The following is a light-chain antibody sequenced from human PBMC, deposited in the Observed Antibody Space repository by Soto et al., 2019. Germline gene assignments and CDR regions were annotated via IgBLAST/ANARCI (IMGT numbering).Light chain of an antibody. Sequence: QSALTQPPSASGSPGQSVTISCTGTSSDVGGYNYVSWYQQHPGKAPKLMISEVSKRPSGVPDRLSGSKSGNTASLTVSGLQVEDEADYYCASYTGSDTLVFGGGTKLTVL. J-gene: IGLJ2*01. CDR1: SSDVGGYNY. CDR2: EVS. V-gene: IGLV2-8*01. CDR3: ASYTGSDTLV.